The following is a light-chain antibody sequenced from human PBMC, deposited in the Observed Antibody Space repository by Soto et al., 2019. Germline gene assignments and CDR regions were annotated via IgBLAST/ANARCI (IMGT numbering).Light chain of an antibody. CDR3: QQYNNWPPT. CDR2: GAS. V-gene: IGKV3-15*01. J-gene: IGKJ5*01. CDR1: QSVSTN. Sequence: DIVMTQCPATLCVSPGGRATLSWRASQSVSTNLAWYQQKPGQAPRLLIYGASTRATGVPARFSDSGSETEFTLTISSLQSEDFAVYFCQQYNNWPPTFGQGTRLEIK.